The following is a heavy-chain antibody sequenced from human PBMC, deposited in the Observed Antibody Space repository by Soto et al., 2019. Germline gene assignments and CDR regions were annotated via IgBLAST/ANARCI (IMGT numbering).Heavy chain of an antibody. CDR3: GRPRYDGSGTPFDY. CDR1: GFTLSGYW. Sequence: EVHLVESGGGLVQPGGSLRLSCEASGFTLSGYWMHWVRHVPGTGLVCVSRISPDGSTTTHADSVKGRFTISRDNAKNTLYLQMNSLRPEDTAVYYCGRPRYDGSGTPFDYWGQGTLVTVSS. J-gene: IGHJ4*02. V-gene: IGHV3-74*01. CDR2: ISPDGSTT. D-gene: IGHD3-22*01.